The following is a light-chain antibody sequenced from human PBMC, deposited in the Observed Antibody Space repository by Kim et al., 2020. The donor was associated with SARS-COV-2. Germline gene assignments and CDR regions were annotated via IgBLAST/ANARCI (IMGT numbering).Light chain of an antibody. Sequence: SSELTQDPAVSVALGQTVRITCQGDSLRNYYASWYQQKPGQAPILVIYGKNNRPSGIPDRFSGSSSGNTATLTVTGAQAVDEADYYCNSRDNSGDHVLFGGGTKVTVL. V-gene: IGLV3-19*01. CDR1: SLRNYY. CDR3: NSRDNSGDHVL. J-gene: IGLJ2*01. CDR2: GKN.